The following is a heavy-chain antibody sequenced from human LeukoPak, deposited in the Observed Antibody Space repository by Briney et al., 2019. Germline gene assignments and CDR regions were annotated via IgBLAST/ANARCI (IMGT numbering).Heavy chain of an antibody. CDR1: GFTFSSYW. CDR3: ARDNGGSLDN. V-gene: IGHV3-74*01. J-gene: IGHJ4*02. CDR2: INRDGSST. Sequence: GGSLRLSCAASGFTFSSYWMHWVRQAPGKELVWVSDINRDGSSTNYADSVKGRFTISRDNAKNTLYLQMNSLRAEDTAVYYCARDNGGSLDNWGQGTLVTVSS. D-gene: IGHD4-23*01.